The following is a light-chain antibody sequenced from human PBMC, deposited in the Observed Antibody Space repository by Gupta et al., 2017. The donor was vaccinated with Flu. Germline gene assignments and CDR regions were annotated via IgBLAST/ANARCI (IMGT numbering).Light chain of an antibody. CDR1: KSVSSTY. CDR3: QQYGTAPLFT. V-gene: IGKV3-20*01. J-gene: IGKJ3*01. CDR2: GAS. Sequence: TLPLSPGERATLSGRAGKSVSSTYLAWYQQKPGQAPRLLIYGASTRATGIPERFSGSGSGTDFTLTISRLEPEDFAVYYCQQYGTAPLFTFGSGTXVNMK.